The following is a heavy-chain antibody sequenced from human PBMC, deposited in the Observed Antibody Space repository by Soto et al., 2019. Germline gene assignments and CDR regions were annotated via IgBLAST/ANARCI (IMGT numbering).Heavy chain of an antibody. V-gene: IGHV3-7*01. CDR2: IKEDGSEG. CDR3: ASATSVWGGRDY. CDR1: GFTFNTYW. J-gene: IGHJ4*02. Sequence: EVQLVESGGGLVQPGGSLRLSCAASGFTFNTYWMSWVRQAPGKGLEWVANIKEDGSEGYYVDSVKGRFTISRDNAKNSLYLQMNSLRAEDTAVYFCASATSVWGGRDYWGQRTLVTVSS. D-gene: IGHD3-16*01.